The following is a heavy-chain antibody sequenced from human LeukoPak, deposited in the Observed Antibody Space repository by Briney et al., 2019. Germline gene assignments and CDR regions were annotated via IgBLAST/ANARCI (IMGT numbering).Heavy chain of an antibody. CDR1: GGSVSSGSYF. CDR3: ARAGIVGATHHFDY. V-gene: IGHV4-61*01. Sequence: SETLSLTCTVSGGSVSSGSYFWSWIRQPPGKGLEWIGYIFYNGETNYNPSLKSRLTLSVDASKNQFSLKLSSVTAADTAVYYCARAGIVGATHHFDYWGQGTLVTVSS. J-gene: IGHJ4*02. CDR2: IFYNGET. D-gene: IGHD1-26*01.